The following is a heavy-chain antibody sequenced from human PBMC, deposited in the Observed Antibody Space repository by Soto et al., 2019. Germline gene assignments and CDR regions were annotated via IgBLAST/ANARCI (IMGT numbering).Heavy chain of an antibody. CDR1: GFTFSSYA. J-gene: IGHJ5*02. CDR3: AKSHKGRTIAVAWFDP. Sequence: VGSLRLSCAASGFTFSSYAMSWVRQAPGKGLEWVSAISGSGGSTYYADSVKGRFTISRDNSKNTLYLQMNSLRAEDTAVYYCAKSHKGRTIAVAWFDPWGQGTLVTVSS. CDR2: ISGSGGST. D-gene: IGHD6-13*01. V-gene: IGHV3-23*01.